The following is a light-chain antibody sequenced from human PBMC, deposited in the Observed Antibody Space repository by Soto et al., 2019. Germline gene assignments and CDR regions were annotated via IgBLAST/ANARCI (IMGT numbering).Light chain of an antibody. J-gene: IGKJ4*01. Sequence: DIQMTQSPSSVSASVGDSVTISCRASQSISRYLNWYQQKPGKAPKLLIFSASGLQSGVPSRFSGSGSGTDFTLTISSLQPEDFATYYCQQSYSPILTFGGGTKVDIK. CDR2: SAS. V-gene: IGKV1-39*01. CDR3: QQSYSPILT. CDR1: QSISRY.